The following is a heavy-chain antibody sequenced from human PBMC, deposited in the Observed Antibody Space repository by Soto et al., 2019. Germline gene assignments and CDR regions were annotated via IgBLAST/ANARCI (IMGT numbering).Heavy chain of an antibody. J-gene: IGHJ4*02. CDR2: INSDGSTT. V-gene: IGHV3-74*01. CDR3: ARGYSSGPDY. D-gene: IGHD6-19*01. Sequence: EVQLVESGGGLVQPGGSLRLSCAASGFTFSNHWMHWVRQAPGKGLEWVSRINSDGSTTTYADSVKGRFTIFRHNAKNTLYLQLNSLSAEDTALYYCARGYSSGPDYWGQGTLVTVSS. CDR1: GFTFSNHW.